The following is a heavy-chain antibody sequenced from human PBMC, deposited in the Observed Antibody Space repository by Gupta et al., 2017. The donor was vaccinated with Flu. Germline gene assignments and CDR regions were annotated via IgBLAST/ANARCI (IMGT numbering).Heavy chain of an antibody. CDR1: GVTPSSNW. J-gene: IGHJ6*02. CDR3: ARGGRYYYSGMDV. CDR2: INSDGSST. Sequence: EVQLVESGGGLVQPGGSLRLSCEASGVTPSSNWMHWVRQAPGKGLVWVSRINSDGSSTSHADSVKGRFTISRDNAKNTLYLQMNSLRVEDTAVYYCARGGRYYYSGMDVWGQGTTVTVSS. V-gene: IGHV3-74*01.